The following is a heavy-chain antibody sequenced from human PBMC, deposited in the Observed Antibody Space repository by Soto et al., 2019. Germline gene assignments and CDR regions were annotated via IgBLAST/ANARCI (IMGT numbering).Heavy chain of an antibody. J-gene: IGHJ4*02. D-gene: IGHD5-12*01. V-gene: IGHV1-18*01. CDR3: ASEILGRYTAYEYLSDTVTEACFDY. CDR1: GYTFTSYG. CDR2: ISAYNGNT. Sequence: QVQLVQSGAEVKKPGASVKVSCKASGYTFTSYGISWVRQAPGQGLEWMGWISAYNGNTNYAQKLQGRVTMTTDTSTSTAHMELRSLRSDDTAVYYCASEILGRYTAYEYLSDTVTEACFDYWGQGTLVTVYS.